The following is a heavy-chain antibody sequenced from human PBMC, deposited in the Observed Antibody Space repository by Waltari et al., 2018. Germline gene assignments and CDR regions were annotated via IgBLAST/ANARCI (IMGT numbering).Heavy chain of an antibody. CDR2: IYHSGST. CDR1: GYSISSGYY. D-gene: IGHD2-21*01. Sequence: QVQLQESGPGLVKPSETLSLTCTVSGYSISSGYYWGWIRTPPGKGLEWIGSIYHSGSTYYNPSLKSRVTISVDTSKNQFSLKLSSVTAADTAVYYCARDIIVVVIAHKSAFDIWGQGTMVTVSS. J-gene: IGHJ3*02. V-gene: IGHV4-38-2*02. CDR3: ARDIIVVVIAHKSAFDI.